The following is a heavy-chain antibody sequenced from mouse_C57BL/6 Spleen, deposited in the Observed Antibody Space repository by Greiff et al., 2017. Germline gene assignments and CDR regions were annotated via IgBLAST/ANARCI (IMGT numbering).Heavy chain of an antibody. V-gene: IGHV1-82*01. Sequence: VQLQQSGPELVKPGASVKISCKASGYAFSSSWMNWVKQRPGKGLEWIGRIYPGDGDTNYNGKFKGKATLTADQSSRTAYMQLSSLTSEDSAVYFCAREEVYYGSTPFAYWGQGTLVTVSA. D-gene: IGHD1-1*01. CDR3: AREEVYYGSTPFAY. CDR2: IYPGDGDT. CDR1: GYAFSSSW. J-gene: IGHJ3*01.